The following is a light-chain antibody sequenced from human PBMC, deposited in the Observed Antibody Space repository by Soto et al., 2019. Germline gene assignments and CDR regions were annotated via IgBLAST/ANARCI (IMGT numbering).Light chain of an antibody. J-gene: IGKJ5*01. CDR2: ETS. Sequence: EIVLTQSPGTLSLSPGERATLSCRASQSVSSSYLAWSQQRTGQAPRLLIYETSSRATGIPDRFSGSGSGTDFTLTISRLEPEDFALYYCQQRSNWPITFGQGTRLEIK. V-gene: IGKV3D-20*02. CDR1: QSVSSSY. CDR3: QQRSNWPIT.